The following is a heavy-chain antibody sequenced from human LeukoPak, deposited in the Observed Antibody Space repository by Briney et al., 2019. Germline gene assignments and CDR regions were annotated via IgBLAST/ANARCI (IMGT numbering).Heavy chain of an antibody. D-gene: IGHD3-10*01. V-gene: IGHV4-59*01. CDR1: GGSISSYY. CDR2: IYYSGST. Sequence: SETLSLTCSVSGGSISSYYWSWIRQPPGKGLEWIGYIYYSGSTNYNPSLKSRVTTSVDTSKNQFSLKLSSVTAADTAVYYCARDSDYYGSGSYYTLWDQGTLVTVSS. CDR3: ARDSDYYGSGSYYTL. J-gene: IGHJ4*02.